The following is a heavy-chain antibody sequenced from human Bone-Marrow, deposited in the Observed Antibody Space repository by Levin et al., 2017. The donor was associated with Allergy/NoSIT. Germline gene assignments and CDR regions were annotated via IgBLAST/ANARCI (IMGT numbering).Heavy chain of an antibody. V-gene: IGHV3-30*03. CDR2: VGYDGDSE. D-gene: IGHD1-26*01. J-gene: IGHJ4*02. CDR1: EFTFDNHG. Sequence: GGSLRLSCVGSEFTFDNHGIHWVRQAPGKGLEWVSVVGYDGDSEHYADSVKGRFTVSRDNSKNTVYLQMSSLRPEDTALYYCGRAAGDSRLDFDFWGRGVVVTVSS. CDR3: GRAAGDSRLDFDF.